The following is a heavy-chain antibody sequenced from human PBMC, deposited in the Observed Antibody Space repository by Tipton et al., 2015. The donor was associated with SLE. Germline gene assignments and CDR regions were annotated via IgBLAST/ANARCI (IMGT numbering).Heavy chain of an antibody. CDR3: VRVSSGGHFDL. Sequence: TLSLTCTVSGGSITNYYWTWIRQPPGKGLEWIGYIYYSGRTGYNPSLRSRVTVSVDTSKNQFSLKLSSVTAADTAMYYCVRVSSGGHFDLWGRGTLVTVSS. J-gene: IGHJ2*01. CDR1: GGSITNYY. CDR2: IYYSGRT. V-gene: IGHV4-59*01. D-gene: IGHD5/OR15-5a*01.